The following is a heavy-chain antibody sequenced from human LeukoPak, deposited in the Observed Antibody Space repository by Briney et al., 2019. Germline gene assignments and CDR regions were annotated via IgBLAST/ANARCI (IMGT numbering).Heavy chain of an antibody. V-gene: IGHV4-59*11. J-gene: IGHJ4*02. D-gene: IGHD1-26*01. Sequence: SETLSLTCTVSGGSIMSHYWSWIRQPPGKGLEWIGYIYYSGSTNYSPSLKSRVTISVDTSKNQFSLKLSSVTAADTAVYYCARGGWELDYWGQGTLVTVSS. CDR3: ARGGWELDY. CDR2: IYYSGST. CDR1: GGSIMSHY.